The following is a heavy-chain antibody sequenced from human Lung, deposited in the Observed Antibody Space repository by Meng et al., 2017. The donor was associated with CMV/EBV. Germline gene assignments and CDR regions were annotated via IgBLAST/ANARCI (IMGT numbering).Heavy chain of an antibody. CDR1: GDSITNHNW. Sequence: QVQLRGSGPALGRPSATLSLTCAVSGDSITNHNWWAWVRQPPGKGLEWIGEIPHRGSSAYNPSLKSRVSMSIDKSKNQFSLKLTSVTAADTAVYHCLRRSGGSVWGQGTLVTVSS. CDR3: LRRSGGSV. CDR2: IPHRGSS. J-gene: IGHJ1*01. D-gene: IGHD3-10*01. V-gene: IGHV4-4*02.